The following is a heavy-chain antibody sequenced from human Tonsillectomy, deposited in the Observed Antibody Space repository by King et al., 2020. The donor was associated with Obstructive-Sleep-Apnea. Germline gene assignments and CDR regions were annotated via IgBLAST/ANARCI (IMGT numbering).Heavy chain of an antibody. CDR3: AESEVTNYYGSGSHNPLDY. CDR2: IYHSGST. D-gene: IGHD3-10*01. V-gene: IGHV4-4*02. J-gene: IGHJ4*02. CDR1: GGSISSSNW. Sequence: QLQESGPGLVKPSGTLSLTCAVSGGSISSSNWWSWVRQPPGKGLEWIGEIYHSGSTNYNPSLKSRVTLSVDKSKNQFSLKLGSVTAADTAVYYCAESEVTNYYGSGSHNPLDYWGQGTLVTVSS.